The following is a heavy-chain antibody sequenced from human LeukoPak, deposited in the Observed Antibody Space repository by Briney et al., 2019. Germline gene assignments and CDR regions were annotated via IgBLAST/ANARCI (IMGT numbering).Heavy chain of an antibody. J-gene: IGHJ6*02. CDR1: GFTFSSYG. Sequence: GGSLRLSCAASGFTFSSYGMHWVRQAPGKGLEGVAVIWYDGSNKYYADSVKGRLTISRDNSKNTLYLQMDSLRAEDTAVYYCARDLYSTLLAYYYGMDVWGQGTTVTVSS. V-gene: IGHV3-33*01. CDR2: IWYDGSNK. CDR3: ARDLYSTLLAYYYGMDV. D-gene: IGHD6-13*01.